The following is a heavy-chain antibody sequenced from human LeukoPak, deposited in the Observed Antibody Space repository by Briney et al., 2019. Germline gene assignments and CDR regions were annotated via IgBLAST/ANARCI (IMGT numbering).Heavy chain of an antibody. CDR3: GSVPGYPYYDPFYI. D-gene: IGHD1-26*01. V-gene: IGHV3-30-3*01. J-gene: IGHJ3*02. CDR1: EFTFSRHA. Sequence: GGSLRLSCAASEFTFSRHAMHWVRQAPGRGLDWVAVVSYDGSNKYYADSVKGRFTISRDNSKNTLSLQMNSLRAEDTAVYYCGSVPGYPYYDPFYIGGQGTMVTVSS. CDR2: VSYDGSNK.